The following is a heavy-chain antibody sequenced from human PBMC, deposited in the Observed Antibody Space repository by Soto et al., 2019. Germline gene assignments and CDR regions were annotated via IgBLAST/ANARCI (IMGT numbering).Heavy chain of an antibody. CDR1: GVSLTSGTYY. CDR3: ASTEDFFDY. Sequence: SETLSLTCSVSGVSLTSGTYYWSWIRQHPGKGLEWIGYIFYSGSTDYNQSLKSRVNISVDTSKNQFSLKLSSVTAADTAVYYCASTEDFFDYWGQGTLVTVSS. CDR2: IFYSGST. J-gene: IGHJ4*02. V-gene: IGHV4-31*03.